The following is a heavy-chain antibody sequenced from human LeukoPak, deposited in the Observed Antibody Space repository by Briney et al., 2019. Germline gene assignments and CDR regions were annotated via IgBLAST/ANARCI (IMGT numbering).Heavy chain of an antibody. V-gene: IGHV3-23*01. J-gene: IGHJ4*02. Sequence: PGGSLRLSCAASGFTFSSYAMSWVRQAPGKGLEWVSAISGSGGSTYYADSVKGRFTISRDNSKNTLYLQMNSLRAEDTAVYYCAKALLLWFGEFPFDYWGQGTLVTVSS. CDR1: GFTFSSYA. CDR2: ISGSGGST. CDR3: AKALLLWFGEFPFDY. D-gene: IGHD3-10*01.